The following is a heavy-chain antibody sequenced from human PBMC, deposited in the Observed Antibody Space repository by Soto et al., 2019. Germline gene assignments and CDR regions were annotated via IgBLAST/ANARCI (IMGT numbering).Heavy chain of an antibody. D-gene: IGHD4-17*01. CDR2: IYYSGST. V-gene: IGHV4-30-4*01. Sequence: SETLSLTCTVSGGSISSGDYYWSWIRQPPGKGLEWTGYIYYSGSTYYNPSLKSRVTISVDTSKNQFSLKLSSVTAADTAVYYCARTSTVWRYFDLWGRGTLVTVSS. CDR3: ARTSTVWRYFDL. J-gene: IGHJ2*01. CDR1: GGSISSGDYY.